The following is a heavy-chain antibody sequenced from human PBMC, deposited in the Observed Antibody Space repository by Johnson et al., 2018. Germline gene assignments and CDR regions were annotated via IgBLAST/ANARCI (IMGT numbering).Heavy chain of an antibody. CDR3: AKGDSSGYYGYFQH. Sequence: VQLVQSGGGLVQPGRSLRLSCAASGFTFDDYAMHWVRQAPGKGLEWVSGIRWNSGSIGYAGSVKGRFTISRDNAKNSLYLQMNSLRAEDTALYYCAKGDSSGYYGYFQHWGQGTLVTVSS. CDR2: IRWNSGSI. D-gene: IGHD3-22*01. CDR1: GFTFDDYA. J-gene: IGHJ1*01. V-gene: IGHV3-9*01.